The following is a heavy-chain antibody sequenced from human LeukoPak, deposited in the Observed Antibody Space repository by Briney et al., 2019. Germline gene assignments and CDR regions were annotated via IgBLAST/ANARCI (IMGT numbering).Heavy chain of an antibody. Sequence: PSETLSLTCTVSGGSISSYYWSWIRQPPGEGLEWIGYIYTSGSTNYNPSLKSRVTISVDTSKNQFSLKLSSVTAADTAVYYCARRSSTRRWGAGTGYYFDYWGPGTLVTVSS. J-gene: IGHJ4*02. CDR3: ARRSSTRRWGAGTGYYFDY. V-gene: IGHV4-4*09. D-gene: IGHD2-2*01. CDR2: IYTSGST. CDR1: GGSISSYY.